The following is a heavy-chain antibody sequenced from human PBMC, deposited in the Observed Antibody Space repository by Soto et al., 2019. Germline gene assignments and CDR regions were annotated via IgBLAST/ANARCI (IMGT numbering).Heavy chain of an antibody. J-gene: IGHJ6*03. CDR2: ISGSGGST. CDR1: GFTFSSYA. Sequence: GGSLRLSCAASGFTFSSYAMSWVRQAPGKGLEWVSAISGSGGSTYYADSVKGRFTISRDNSKKTLYLQMKSLRAEDTAVYYCATTREIILRYFDWSTQLPYYMDVWGKGTTVTVSS. D-gene: IGHD3-9*01. V-gene: IGHV3-23*01. CDR3: ATTREIILRYFDWSTQLPYYMDV.